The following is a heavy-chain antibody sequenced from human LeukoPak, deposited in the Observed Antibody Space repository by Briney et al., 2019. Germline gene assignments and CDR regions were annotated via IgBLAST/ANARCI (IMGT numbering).Heavy chain of an antibody. J-gene: IGHJ4*02. Sequence: GGSLRLSCAGSGFVFSDFYINWIRHSPGKGLEWLAYISPDGSYTTYGDSVKGRFVISRDNAKNSVSLQMNSLRVEDTAVYFCASDQVSGVFDYWGQGARLTLS. CDR2: ISPDGSYT. V-gene: IGHV3-11*05. D-gene: IGHD5/OR15-5a*01. CDR1: GFVFSDFY. CDR3: ASDQVSGVFDY.